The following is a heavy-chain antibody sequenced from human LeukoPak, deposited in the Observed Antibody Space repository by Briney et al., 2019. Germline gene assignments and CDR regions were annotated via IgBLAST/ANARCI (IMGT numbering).Heavy chain of an antibody. J-gene: IGHJ6*02. V-gene: IGHV3-20*04. Sequence: GGSLRLSCAASGFTFSDAWMSWVRQAPGKGLEWVSGINWNGGSTGYADSVKGRFTISRDNAKNSLYLQMNSLRAEDTALYYCARVIGYCSSTSCYAGEYYYYGMDVWGQGTTVTVSS. CDR1: GFTFSDAW. D-gene: IGHD2-2*01. CDR2: INWNGGST. CDR3: ARVIGYCSSTSCYAGEYYYYGMDV.